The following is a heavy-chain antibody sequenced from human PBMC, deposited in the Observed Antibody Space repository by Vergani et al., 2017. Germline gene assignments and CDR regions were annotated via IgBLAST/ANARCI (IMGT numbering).Heavy chain of an antibody. CDR1: GFTFSSYA. J-gene: IGHJ6*02. CDR2: IYSGGSST. Sequence: EVQLLESGGGLVQPGGSLRLSCAASGFTFSSYAMSWVRQAPGKGLEWVSVIYSGGSSTYYADSVKGRFTISRDNSKNTLYLQMNSLRAEDTAVYYCARDPGSGSGSYSEYYYYYGMDVWGQGTTVTVSS. CDR3: ARDPGSGSGSYSEYYYYYGMDV. V-gene: IGHV3-23*03. D-gene: IGHD3-10*01.